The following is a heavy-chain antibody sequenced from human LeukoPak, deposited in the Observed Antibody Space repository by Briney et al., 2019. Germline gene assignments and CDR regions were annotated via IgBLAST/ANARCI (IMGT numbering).Heavy chain of an antibody. D-gene: IGHD3-22*01. CDR2: ISSSSSTI. CDR3: AREQDSSGYSFDY. J-gene: IGHJ4*02. V-gene: IGHV3-48*04. CDR1: GFTFSSYS. Sequence: GGSLRLSCAASGFTFSSYSMNWVRQAPGKGLEWVSYISSSSSTIYYADSVKGRFTISRDNAKNSLYLQMNSLRAEDTAVYYCAREQDSSGYSFDYWGQGTLVTVSS.